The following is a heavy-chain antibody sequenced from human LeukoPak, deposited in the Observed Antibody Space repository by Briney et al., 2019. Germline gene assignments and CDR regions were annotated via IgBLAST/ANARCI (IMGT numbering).Heavy chain of an antibody. CDR3: ARDESSSWYQGVDY. V-gene: IGHV3-30*04. J-gene: IGHJ4*02. CDR2: ISYDGSNK. CDR1: GFTFSSYA. Sequence: GGSLRLSCAASGFTFSSYAMHWVRQAPGKGLVWVAVISYDGSNKYHADSVKGRFTISRDNSKNTLYLQMNSLRAEDTAVYYCARDESSSWYQGVDYWGQGTLVTVSS. D-gene: IGHD6-13*01.